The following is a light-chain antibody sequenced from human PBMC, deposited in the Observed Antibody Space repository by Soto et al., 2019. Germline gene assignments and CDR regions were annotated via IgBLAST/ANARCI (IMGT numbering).Light chain of an antibody. CDR2: DNN. CDR1: SSNIGADYD. CDR3: QSYDSSLSGYV. J-gene: IGLJ1*01. Sequence: QSVLTQPPSVSGAPGQRVTISCTGSSSNIGADYDVHWYQQLPGTAPKLIIYDNNNRPSGVPDRFYGSKSGTSASLAITGLQAEDEADYYCQSYDSSLSGYVFGTGTKLTVL. V-gene: IGLV1-40*01.